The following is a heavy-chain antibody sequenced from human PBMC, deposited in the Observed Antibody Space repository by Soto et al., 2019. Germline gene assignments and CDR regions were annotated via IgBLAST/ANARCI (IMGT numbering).Heavy chain of an antibody. D-gene: IGHD6-13*01. V-gene: IGHV3-30-3*01. CDR1: GFTFSSYA. Sequence: PGGSLRLSCAASGFTFSSYAMHWVRQAPGKGLEWVAIISYDGSNKYYADSVKGRFTISRDNSRNTLYLQMSSLRAEDTAVYYCAKEIALDYYYYGMDVWGQGTTVTVSS. CDR2: ISYDGSNK. J-gene: IGHJ6*02. CDR3: AKEIALDYYYYGMDV.